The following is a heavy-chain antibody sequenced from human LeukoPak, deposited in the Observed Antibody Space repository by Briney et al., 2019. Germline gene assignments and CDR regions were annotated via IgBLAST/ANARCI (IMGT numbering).Heavy chain of an antibody. CDR2: IHYSGST. CDR1: GGSISSYY. V-gene: IGHV4-59*01. D-gene: IGHD5-24*01. J-gene: IGHJ4*02. CDR3: ARAGDGYNWLIDD. Sequence: PSETLSLTCAVSGGSISSYYWCWMRQPPGKGLEWIGYIHYSGSTNYSPSLKSRVTMSVDTSKNQFSLRLTSVTAADTAVYYCARAGDGYNWLIDDWGQGTRVTASS.